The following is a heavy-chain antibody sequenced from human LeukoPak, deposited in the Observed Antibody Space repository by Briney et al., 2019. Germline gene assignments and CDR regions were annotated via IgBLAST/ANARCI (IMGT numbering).Heavy chain of an antibody. J-gene: IGHJ4*02. CDR3: ARGLHLGTVVRTYYFDY. D-gene: IGHD4-23*01. V-gene: IGHV3-53*01. CDR1: GFTVSSNY. Sequence: GGSLRLSCVVSGFTVSSNYMSWVRQAPGKGLEWVSVLYSGGNTYHADSVKGRFTISRDNSKNTLYLQMNSLRAEDTAMYYCARGLHLGTVVRTYYFDYWGQGTLVTVSS. CDR2: LYSGGNT.